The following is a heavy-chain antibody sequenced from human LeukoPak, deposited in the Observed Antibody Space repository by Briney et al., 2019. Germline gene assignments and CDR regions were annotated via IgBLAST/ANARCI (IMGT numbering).Heavy chain of an antibody. CDR3: ARGGGSGSYYRGYFDY. CDR2: INHSGST. V-gene: IGHV4-34*01. D-gene: IGHD3-10*01. J-gene: IGHJ4*02. Sequence: SETLSLTCAVYGGSFSGYYWSWIRQPPGKGLEWIGEINHSGSTNYNPSLKSRVTISVDTSKNQFSLKLSSVAAADTAVYYCARGGGSGSYYRGYFDYWGQGTLVTVSS. CDR1: GGSFSGYY.